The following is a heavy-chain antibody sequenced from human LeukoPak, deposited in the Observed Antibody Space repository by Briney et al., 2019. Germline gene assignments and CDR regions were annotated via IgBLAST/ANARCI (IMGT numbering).Heavy chain of an antibody. CDR3: ASPVGLYCSSTSCHTADY. CDR1: GGSFSGYY. J-gene: IGHJ4*02. D-gene: IGHD2-2*01. V-gene: IGHV4-34*01. Sequence: SETLSLTCAVYGGSFSGYYWSWIRRPPGKGLEWIGEINHSGSTNYNPSLKSRVTISVDTSKNQFSLKLSSVTAADTAVYYCASPVGLYCSSTSCHTADYWGQGILVTVSS. CDR2: INHSGST.